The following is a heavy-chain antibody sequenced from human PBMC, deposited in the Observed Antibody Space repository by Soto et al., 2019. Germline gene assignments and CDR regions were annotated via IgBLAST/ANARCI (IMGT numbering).Heavy chain of an antibody. CDR1: GGSISSSSYY. CDR2: IYYSGST. CDR3: ARLHSGYDYYDY. Sequence: LSLTCTVSGGSISSSSYYWGWIRQPPGKGLEWIGSIYYSGSTYYNPPLKSRVTISVDTSKNQFSLKLSSVTAADTAVYYCARLHSGYDYYDYWGQGTLVTVSS. V-gene: IGHV4-39*01. D-gene: IGHD5-12*01. J-gene: IGHJ4*02.